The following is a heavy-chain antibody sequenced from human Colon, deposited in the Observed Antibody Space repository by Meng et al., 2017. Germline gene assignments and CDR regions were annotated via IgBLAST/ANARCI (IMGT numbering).Heavy chain of an antibody. J-gene: IGHJ4*02. V-gene: IGHV3-7*01. CDR2: IKLDGSDH. CDR3: AKADRRFLNELEEHFFDY. D-gene: IGHD2/OR15-2a*01. Sequence: GGSLRLSCAASGFTFGNYWMNWVRQAPGKGLEWVASIKLDGSDHDYVDSVKGRFTISRDNAKNSLYLQMNSLRVDDTAMYYCAKADRRFLNELEEHFFDYWGQGTLVTVSS. CDR1: GFTFGNYW.